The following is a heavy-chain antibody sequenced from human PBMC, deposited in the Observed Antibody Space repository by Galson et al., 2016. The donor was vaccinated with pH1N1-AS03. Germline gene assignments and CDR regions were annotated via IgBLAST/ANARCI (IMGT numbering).Heavy chain of an antibody. Sequence: PALVKPTQTLTLTCTFSGFSLNDGGLGVGWIRQPPGKALEWLGMIYWHDDKRYNPSLQNRLTLTQGVSKSAVVLQMPNVDPEDTATYYCAHRFYGSGASFFDFWGQGIVVVVS. V-gene: IGHV2-5*01. CDR3: AHRFYGSGASFFDF. D-gene: IGHD3-10*01. J-gene: IGHJ4*02. CDR2: IYWHDDK. CDR1: GFSLNDGGLG.